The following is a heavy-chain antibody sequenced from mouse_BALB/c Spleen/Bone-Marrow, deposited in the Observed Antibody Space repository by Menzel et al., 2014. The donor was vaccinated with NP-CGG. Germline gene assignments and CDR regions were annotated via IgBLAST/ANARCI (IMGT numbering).Heavy chain of an antibody. D-gene: IGHD1-2*01. Sequence: EVQLQESGGGLVQPGGSLKLSCAASGFDFSRYWMSWVRQAPGKGLEWIGEINPDSSTINYTPSLKDKFIISRDNAKKTLYLQMSKVRSEDTALYYCARQGYYGYSDYWGQGTTLTVSS. CDR3: ARQGYYGYSDY. CDR1: GFDFSRYW. J-gene: IGHJ2*01. V-gene: IGHV4-1*02. CDR2: INPDSSTI.